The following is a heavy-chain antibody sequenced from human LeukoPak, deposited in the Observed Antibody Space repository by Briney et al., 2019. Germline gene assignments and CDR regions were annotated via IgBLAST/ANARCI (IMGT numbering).Heavy chain of an antibody. V-gene: IGHV3-30*07. J-gene: IGHJ3*02. CDR1: GFTFNIYA. Sequence: GGSLRLSCAASGFTFNIYAMHWVRQAPGKGREGVAVTSYDGGIKYYADSMRGRFTISRDNSKNTLYLQMNNLRAEDSAVYYCAKGLDSSGLYNLDAFDIWGQGTMVTVSS. D-gene: IGHD6-19*01. CDR2: TSYDGGIK. CDR3: AKGLDSSGLYNLDAFDI.